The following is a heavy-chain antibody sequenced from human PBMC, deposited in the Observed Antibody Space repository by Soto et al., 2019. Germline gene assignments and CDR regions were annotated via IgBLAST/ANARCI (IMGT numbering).Heavy chain of an antibody. V-gene: IGHV4-30-4*01. CDR2: IYYSGST. CDR1: GGSISSGDSY. J-gene: IGHJ6*02. CDR3: ARHNGPLYVGYYYDMDV. D-gene: IGHD3-16*01. Sequence: ASETLSLTCTVSGGSISSGDSYWNWIRQPPGRGLEWIGYIYYSGSTYYNPSLGSRVTISIDTSKNQFSLKLSSVTAADTAVYYCARHNGPLYVGYYYDMDVWGQGTTVTVSS.